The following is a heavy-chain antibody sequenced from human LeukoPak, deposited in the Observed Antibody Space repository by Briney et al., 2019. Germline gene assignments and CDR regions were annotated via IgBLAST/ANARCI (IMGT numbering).Heavy chain of an antibody. CDR1: GGSFSSYY. V-gene: IGHV4-34*01. CDR2: INHSGST. CDR3: AREDLTGSYYFDY. Sequence: SETLSLPCAVYGGSFSSYYWSWIRQPPGKGLEWIGEINHSGSTNYNPSLKSRVTISVDTSKNQFSLKLSSVTAADTAVYYCAREDLTGSYYFDYWGQGTLVTVSS. D-gene: IGHD3-9*01. J-gene: IGHJ4*02.